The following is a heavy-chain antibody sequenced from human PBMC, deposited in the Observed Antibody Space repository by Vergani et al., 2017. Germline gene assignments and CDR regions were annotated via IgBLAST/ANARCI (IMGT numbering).Heavy chain of an antibody. CDR3: ARPDSIVGALEHRFDY. D-gene: IGHD1-26*01. V-gene: IGHV1-46*01. CDR2: INPSGGST. J-gene: IGHJ4*02. CDR1: GYTFTSYY. Sequence: QVQLVQSGAEVKKPGASVKVSCKASGYTFTSYYMHWVRQAPGQGLEWMGIINPSGGSTSYAQKFQGRVTITADESTSTAYMELSSLRSEDTAVYYCARPDSIVGALEHRFDYWGQGTLVTVSS.